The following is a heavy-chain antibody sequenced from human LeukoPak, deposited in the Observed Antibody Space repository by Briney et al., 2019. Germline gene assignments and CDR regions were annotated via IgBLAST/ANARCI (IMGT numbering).Heavy chain of an antibody. D-gene: IGHD6-19*01. CDR1: GFTFSSYS. CDR2: ISSSSSYI. V-gene: IGHV3-21*01. Sequence: GGSLRLSCAASGFTFSSYSMNWVRQAPGKGLEWVSSISSSSSYIYYADSVKGRFTISRDNAKNSLYLQMNSLRAEDTAVYYCARAYSSGWYVGYYFDYWGQGTLVTVSS. J-gene: IGHJ4*02. CDR3: ARAYSSGWYVGYYFDY.